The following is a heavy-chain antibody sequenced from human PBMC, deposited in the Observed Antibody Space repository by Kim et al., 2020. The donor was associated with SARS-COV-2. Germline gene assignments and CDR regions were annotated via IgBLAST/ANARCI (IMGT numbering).Heavy chain of an antibody. J-gene: IGHJ4*02. CDR3: AHIAAAGEN. Sequence: DDKRYSPSLKSRLTITKDTSKNQVVLTMTNMDPVDTATYYCAHIAAAGENWGQGTLVTVSS. V-gene: IGHV2-5*01. CDR2: DDK. D-gene: IGHD6-13*01.